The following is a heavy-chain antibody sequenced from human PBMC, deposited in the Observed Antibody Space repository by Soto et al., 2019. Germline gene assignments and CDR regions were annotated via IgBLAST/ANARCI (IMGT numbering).Heavy chain of an antibody. J-gene: IGHJ4*02. CDR1: GYTFPAYY. CDR3: ARMVVAVISHTDY. Sequence: EASVKVSCKASGYTFPAYYMHWVRQAPGQGLEWMGWINPNSGGTNYAQKFQGRVTMTRDTSISTAYMELSRLSSDDTAVYYCARMVVAVISHTDYWGQGTLVTVSS. CDR2: INPNSGGT. V-gene: IGHV1-2*02. D-gene: IGHD2-21*02.